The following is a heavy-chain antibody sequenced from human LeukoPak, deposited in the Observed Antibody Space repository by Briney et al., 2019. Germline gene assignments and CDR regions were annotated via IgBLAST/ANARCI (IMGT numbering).Heavy chain of an antibody. D-gene: IGHD6-6*01. CDR2: ISGSGTNT. Sequence: PGGSLRLSCAASGFTFSSYSMNWVRQAPGKGLEWVSAISGSGTNTYYADSVKGRFTISRGNSKNTLYLQINSLRAEDTAVYYCAKDPFRARISAPDYWGQGTLVTVSS. CDR1: GFTFSSYS. J-gene: IGHJ4*02. CDR3: AKDPFRARISAPDY. V-gene: IGHV3-23*01.